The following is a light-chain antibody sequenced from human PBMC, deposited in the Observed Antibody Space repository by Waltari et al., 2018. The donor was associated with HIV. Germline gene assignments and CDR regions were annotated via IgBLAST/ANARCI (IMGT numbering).Light chain of an antibody. CDR3: QQYNDWPRT. CDR2: DAS. J-gene: IGKJ1*01. CDR1: ESVRSK. V-gene: IGKV3-15*01. Sequence: EIVMTQSPVTLSVSPGERATLACRASESVRSKLAWYQQKAGQAPRLLIYDASTRASGIPARFSGSGSGTEFTLTISSLQSEDFAVYYCQQYNDWPRTFGQGTKVEIK.